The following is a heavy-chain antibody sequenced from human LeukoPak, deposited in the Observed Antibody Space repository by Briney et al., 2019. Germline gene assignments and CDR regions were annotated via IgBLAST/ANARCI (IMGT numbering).Heavy chain of an antibody. CDR2: IYYSGST. D-gene: IGHD5-12*01. CDR1: GGSISTYY. V-gene: IGHV4-59*01. Sequence: PSETLSLTCTVSGGSISTYYWSWIRQPPGKGLEWIAYIYYSGSTNYNPSLKSRVTIPVDTSKNQFSLKLSSVTAADTAVYYCARGIYSGYDSYYYYYMDVWGKGTTVTISS. CDR3: ARGIYSGYDSYYYYYMDV. J-gene: IGHJ6*03.